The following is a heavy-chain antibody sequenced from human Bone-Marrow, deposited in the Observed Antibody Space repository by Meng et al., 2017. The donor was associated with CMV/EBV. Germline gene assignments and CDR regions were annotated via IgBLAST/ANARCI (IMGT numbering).Heavy chain of an antibody. CDR3: ARDPYCSSTSCYMGGSGWYYYYGMDV. Sequence: GESLKISCAASGFTFSSYWMHWVRQAPGKGLVWVSRINSDGSSTSYADSVKGRFTISRDNAKNTLYLQMNSLRAEDTAVYYCARDPYCSSTSCYMGGSGWYYYYGMDVWGQGTTVTVSS. V-gene: IGHV3-74*01. CDR1: GFTFSSYW. D-gene: IGHD2-2*02. CDR2: INSDGSST. J-gene: IGHJ6*02.